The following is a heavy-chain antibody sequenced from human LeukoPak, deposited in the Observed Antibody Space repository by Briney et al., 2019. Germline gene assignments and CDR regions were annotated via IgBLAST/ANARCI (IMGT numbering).Heavy chain of an antibody. D-gene: IGHD3-10*01. J-gene: IGHJ5*02. CDR1: GYTFTSYY. Sequence: GASVKVSCKASGYTFTSYYIHWVRQAPGQGLEWMGGIIPIFGTANYAQKFQGRVTITADKSTSTAYMELSSLRSEDTAVYYCASAESYGSGSYGVWFDPWGQGTLVTVSS. V-gene: IGHV1-69*06. CDR3: ASAESYGSGSYGVWFDP. CDR2: IIPIFGTA.